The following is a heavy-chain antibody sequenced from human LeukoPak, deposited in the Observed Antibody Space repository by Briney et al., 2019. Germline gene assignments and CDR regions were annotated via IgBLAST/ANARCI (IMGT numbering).Heavy chain of an antibody. CDR3: ARAKTVNGDLDY. CDR2: ITPGGEGT. D-gene: IGHD7-27*01. Sequence: ASVKVSCKASGYAFSNHYIHWVRQAPGKGLEWMAIITPGGEGTKYAQKFQGRVSMTTDTSTRTVYLYLSSLRSEDTAVYHCARAKTVNGDLDYWGRGTLVGVSS. V-gene: IGHV1-46*01. CDR1: GYAFSNHY. J-gene: IGHJ4*02.